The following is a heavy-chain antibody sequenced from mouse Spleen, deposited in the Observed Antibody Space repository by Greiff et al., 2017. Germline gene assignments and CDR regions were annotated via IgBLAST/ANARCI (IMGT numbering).Heavy chain of an antibody. CDR2: IDPENGDT. CDR3: TTRGTYGNYYFDY. CDR1: GFNITDDY. D-gene: IGHD2-1*01. J-gene: IGHJ2*01. Sequence: EVQLQQSGAELVRPGASVKLSCTASGFNITDDYMHWVKQRPEQGLEWIGWIDPENGDTEYASKFQGKATITADTSSNTAYLQLSSLTSEDTAVYYCTTRGTYGNYYFDYWGQGTTLTVSS. V-gene: IGHV14-4*01.